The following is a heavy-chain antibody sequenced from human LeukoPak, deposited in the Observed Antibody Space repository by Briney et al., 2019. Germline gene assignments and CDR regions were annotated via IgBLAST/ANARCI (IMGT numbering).Heavy chain of an antibody. Sequence: PGGSLRLSCAASGFTFSSYGMHWVRQAPGKGLEWVAFIRYDGSNKYYADSVEGRFTISRDNSKNTLYLQMNSLRAEDTAVYYCAKDDSDYYDSSGYHYFDYWGQGTLVTVSS. J-gene: IGHJ4*02. CDR1: GFTFSSYG. D-gene: IGHD3-22*01. CDR3: AKDDSDYYDSSGYHYFDY. V-gene: IGHV3-30*02. CDR2: IRYDGSNK.